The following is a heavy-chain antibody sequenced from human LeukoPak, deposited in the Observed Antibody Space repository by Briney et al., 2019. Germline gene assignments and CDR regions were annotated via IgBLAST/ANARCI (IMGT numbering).Heavy chain of an antibody. CDR1: GLTFSSYW. CDR3: ARDAWKDRYFDY. CDR2: VKHDGSEK. V-gene: IGHV3-7*01. Sequence: PGGSLRLSCAASGLTFSSYWMSWVRRAPGKGLEWVANVKHDGSEKFYVDSVKGRFTISRDNAKNSLYLQMNSLRAEDTAVYYCARDAWKDRYFDYWGQGTLVTVSS. D-gene: IGHD2-15*01. J-gene: IGHJ4*02.